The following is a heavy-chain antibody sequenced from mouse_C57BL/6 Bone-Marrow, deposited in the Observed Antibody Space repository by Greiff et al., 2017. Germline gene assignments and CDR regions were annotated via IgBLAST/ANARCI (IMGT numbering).Heavy chain of an antibody. D-gene: IGHD2-2*01. CDR1: GFTFSSYA. J-gene: IGHJ4*01. CDR3: ARGGLPYYAMDY. CDR2: ISDGGSYT. Sequence: EVKLVESGGGLVKPGGSLKLSCAASGFTFSSYAMSWVRQTPEKRLEWVATISDGGSYTYYPANVKGRFTISRDNAKNNLYLQMSHLKSEDTAMYYCARGGLPYYAMDYWGQGTSVTVSS. V-gene: IGHV5-4*03.